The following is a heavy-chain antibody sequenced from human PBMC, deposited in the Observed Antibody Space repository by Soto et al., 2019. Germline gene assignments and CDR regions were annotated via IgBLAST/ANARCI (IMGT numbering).Heavy chain of an antibody. V-gene: IGHV1-2*02. J-gene: IGHJ4*02. CDR1: GYTFTGYY. CDR3: ARDRAPEIRYNSNFDS. CDR2: INPDNGGT. Sequence: GASVKVSCKASGYTFTGYYMHWVRQAPGHGLEWMGWINPDNGGTKYAQKFQGRVTLTRDTSISTAFMELSRLGSDDTAVYYCARDRAPEIRYNSNFDSWGEGTLVTVSS. D-gene: IGHD1-1*01.